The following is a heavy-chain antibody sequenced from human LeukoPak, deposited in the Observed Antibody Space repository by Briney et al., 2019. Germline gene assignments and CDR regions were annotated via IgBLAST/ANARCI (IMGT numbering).Heavy chain of an antibody. CDR3: ARLAAAGTGSFDY. J-gene: IGHJ4*02. Sequence: PSETLSLTCALYGGSSSGYYWSWIRQPPGKGLEWIGEINHSGSTNYNPSLKSRVTISVDTSKNQFSLKLSSVTAADTAVYYCARLAAAGTGSFDYWGQGTLVTVSS. CDR1: GGSSSGYY. CDR2: INHSGST. V-gene: IGHV4-34*01. D-gene: IGHD6-13*01.